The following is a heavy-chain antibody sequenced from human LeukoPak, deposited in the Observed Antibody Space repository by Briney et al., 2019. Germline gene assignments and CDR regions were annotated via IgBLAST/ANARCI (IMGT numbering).Heavy chain of an antibody. J-gene: IGHJ4*02. CDR2: ISSSSSYI. CDR3: ASYSYGLSDY. Sequence: GGSLRLSCAASGFTFSSYSMSWVRQAPGKGLEWVSSISSSSSYIYYADSVKGRFTISRDNAKNSLYLQMNSLRAEDTAVYCCASYSYGLSDYWGQGTLVTVSS. D-gene: IGHD5-18*01. CDR1: GFTFSSYS. V-gene: IGHV3-21*01.